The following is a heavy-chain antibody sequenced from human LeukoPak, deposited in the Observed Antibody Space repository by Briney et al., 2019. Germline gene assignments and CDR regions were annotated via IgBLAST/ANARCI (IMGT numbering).Heavy chain of an antibody. CDR1: GGSFSGDY. J-gene: IGHJ4*02. CDR3: ARSYAHDY. Sequence: SETLSLTCAVYGGSFSGDYWSWIRQPPGKGLEWIGEINHSGSTNYNPSLKSRVTISVDTSKNQFSLKPSSVTAADTAVYYCARSYAHDYWGQGTLVTVSS. V-gene: IGHV4-34*01. CDR2: INHSGST. D-gene: IGHD2-2*01.